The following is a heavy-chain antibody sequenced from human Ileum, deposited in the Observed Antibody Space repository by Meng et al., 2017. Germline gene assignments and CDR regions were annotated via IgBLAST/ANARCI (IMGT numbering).Heavy chain of an antibody. CDR2: IWHDGKNK. J-gene: IGHJ4*02. CDR1: GYTFTGYY. Sequence: QVELVQSGAEVKKPGASVKVSCKASGYTFTGYYMHWVRQAPGKGLEWVAVIWHDGKNKYYGDSVKDRFTISRDNSKNILYLQLTSLTAEDTAVYYCARDPGREGQIDYWGQGTLVTVSS. CDR3: ARDPGREGQIDY. V-gene: IGHV3-33*01. D-gene: IGHD1-26*01.